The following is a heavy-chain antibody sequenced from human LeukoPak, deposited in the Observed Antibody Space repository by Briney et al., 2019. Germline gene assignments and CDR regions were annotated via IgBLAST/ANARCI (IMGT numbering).Heavy chain of an antibody. CDR3: ARDPGGSGSNWGANFFDS. J-gene: IGHJ5*01. D-gene: IGHD3-10*01. V-gene: IGHV3-43*02. CDR1: GFRFDDFP. Sequence: GGSLRLSCVTSGFRFDDFPMHWVRQVPGKGLEWVSLIRGDGGDTFYTDSVKGRFTISRDNSKNSLYLQMNSLTTEDSALYYCARDPGGSGSNWGANFFDSWGQGTLVTVSS. CDR2: IRGDGGDT.